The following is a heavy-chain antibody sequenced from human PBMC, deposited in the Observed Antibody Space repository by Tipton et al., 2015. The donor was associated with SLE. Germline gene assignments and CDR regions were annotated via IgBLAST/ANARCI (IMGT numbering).Heavy chain of an antibody. CDR2: IFHSGST. Sequence: TLSLTCTVSGGSINIYYWSWVRQSPGEGLEWIGYIFHSGSTNSNPSLKSRVAMSLDTSKNQFSLKLSSVTAADTAVYYCTREPVYYYYYMDVWGKGTTVTVSS. CDR1: GGSINIYY. CDR3: TREPVYYYYYMDV. V-gene: IGHV4-59*12. J-gene: IGHJ6*03.